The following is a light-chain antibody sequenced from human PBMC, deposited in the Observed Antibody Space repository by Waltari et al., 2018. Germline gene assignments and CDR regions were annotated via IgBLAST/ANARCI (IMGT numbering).Light chain of an antibody. V-gene: IGKV3-20*01. CDR2: AAS. J-gene: IGKJ1*01. CDR1: QSVHKY. CDR3: QNHERLPAT. Sequence: EIVLTQSPGTLSLSPGESYTLSCRASQSVHKYLAWYQQRPGQAPRLLIYAASTRATGIPDRFSGSGSGTDFSLTISRLEPEDFAVYYCQNHERLPATFGQGTKVEIK.